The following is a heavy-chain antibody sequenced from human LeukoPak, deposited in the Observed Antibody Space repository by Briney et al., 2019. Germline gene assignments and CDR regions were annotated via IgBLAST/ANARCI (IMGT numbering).Heavy chain of an antibody. V-gene: IGHV1-69*04. CDR1: GGTFSSYA. D-gene: IGHD1-26*01. Sequence: SVKVSCKASGGTFSSYAISWVRQAPGQGLEWMGRIIPILGIANYAQKFQGRVTITADKSTSTAYMELSSLRSEDTAVYYCARGGVGATPLDYWGQGTLVTVSS. J-gene: IGHJ4*02. CDR2: IIPILGIA. CDR3: ARGGVGATPLDY.